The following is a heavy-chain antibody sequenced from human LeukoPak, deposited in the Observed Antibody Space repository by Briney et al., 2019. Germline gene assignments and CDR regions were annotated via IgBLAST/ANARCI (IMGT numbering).Heavy chain of an antibody. Sequence: PSETLSLTCTASGGSISSGSYYWSWIRQPAGKELEWIGRIYTSGSTNYNPSLKSRVTISVDTSKNQFSLKLSSVTAADTAVYYCARELLWFGELRGYFDYWGQGTLVTVSS. CDR1: GGSISSGSYY. CDR3: ARELLWFGELRGYFDY. J-gene: IGHJ4*02. V-gene: IGHV4-61*02. D-gene: IGHD3-10*01. CDR2: IYTSGST.